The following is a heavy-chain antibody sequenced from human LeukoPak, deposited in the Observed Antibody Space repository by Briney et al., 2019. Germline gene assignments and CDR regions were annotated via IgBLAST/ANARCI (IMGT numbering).Heavy chain of an antibody. Sequence: GASVKVSCKASGYTFTGYYMHWVRQAPGQGLEWMGWINPNSGDTKYAQKFQGRVTMTTDTSTSTVYMELKSLRSDDTAVYYCARIQSRIIAARPGNPAFDYWGRGTLVTVSS. CDR2: INPNSGDT. CDR3: ARIQSRIIAARPGNPAFDY. CDR1: GYTFTGYY. J-gene: IGHJ4*02. V-gene: IGHV1-2*02. D-gene: IGHD6-6*01.